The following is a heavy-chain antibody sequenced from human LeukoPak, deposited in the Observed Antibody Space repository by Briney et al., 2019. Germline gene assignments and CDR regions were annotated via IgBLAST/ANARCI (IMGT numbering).Heavy chain of an antibody. J-gene: IGHJ4*02. CDR2: IKQDGSEK. D-gene: IGHD4-17*01. CDR3: ARDNQRYGDYVDDY. V-gene: IGHV3-7*01. CDR1: GFTFSSYW. Sequence: GGSLRLSCAASGFTFSSYWMSWVRQAPGKGLEWVANIKQDGSEKYYVDSVKGRFTISRDNAENSLYLQMNSLRAEDTAVYYCARDNQRYGDYVDDYWGQGTLVTVSS.